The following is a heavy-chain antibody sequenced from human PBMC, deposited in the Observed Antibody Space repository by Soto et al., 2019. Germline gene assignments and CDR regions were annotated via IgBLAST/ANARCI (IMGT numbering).Heavy chain of an antibody. Sequence: SETLSLTCAVYGGSFSGYYWSWIRQPPGKGLEWIGEINHSGSTNYNPSLKSRVTISVDTSKNRFSLKLSSVTAADTAVYYCARGPAGGRKIYYYYYGMDVWGQGTTVTVSS. V-gene: IGHV4-34*01. CDR1: GGSFSGYY. J-gene: IGHJ6*02. D-gene: IGHD3-10*01. CDR2: INHSGST. CDR3: ARGPAGGRKIYYYYYGMDV.